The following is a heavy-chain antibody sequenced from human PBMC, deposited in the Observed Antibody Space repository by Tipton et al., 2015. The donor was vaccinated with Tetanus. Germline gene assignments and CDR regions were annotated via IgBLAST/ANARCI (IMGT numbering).Heavy chain of an antibody. J-gene: IGHJ5*02. CDR2: IYYSGST. CDR3: ARDSSKYYYGSGSYIRWFDP. D-gene: IGHD3-10*01. V-gene: IGHV4-59*01. Sequence: TLSLTCTVSGGSISSYYWSWIRQPPGKGLEWIGYIYYSGSTNYNPSLKSRVTISVDTSKNQFSLKLSSATAADTAVYYCARDSSKYYYGSGSYIRWFDPWGQGTLVTVSS. CDR1: GGSISSYY.